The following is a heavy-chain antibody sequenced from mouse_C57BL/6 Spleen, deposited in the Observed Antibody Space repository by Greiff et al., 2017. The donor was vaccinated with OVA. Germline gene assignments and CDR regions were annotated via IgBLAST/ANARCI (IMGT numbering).Heavy chain of an antibody. J-gene: IGHJ2*01. CDR1: GYAFSSYW. CDR2: IYPGDGDT. Sequence: QVQLQQSGAELVKPGASVKISCKASGYAFSSYWMNWVKQRPGTGLEWIGQIYPGDGDTNYNGKFKGKATLTADKSSSTAYMQHSSLTSEDSAVYFCARGGPYYCDYWGQGTTLTVSS. CDR3: ARGGPYYCDY. V-gene: IGHV1-80*01.